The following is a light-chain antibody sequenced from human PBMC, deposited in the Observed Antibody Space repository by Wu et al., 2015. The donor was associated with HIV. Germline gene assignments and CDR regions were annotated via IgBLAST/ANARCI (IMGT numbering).Light chain of an antibody. Sequence: DIQMTQSPSSLSASVGDRVTITCRASQTISTWVAWYQQKPGKAPKLLIYRASTLATGVPSRFSGSGSGTDFTLNISGLQPDDFAIYYCQHYTSYSFTFGPGTKVDIK. V-gene: IGKV1-5*03. J-gene: IGKJ3*01. CDR2: RAS. CDR3: QHYTSYSFT. CDR1: QTISTW.